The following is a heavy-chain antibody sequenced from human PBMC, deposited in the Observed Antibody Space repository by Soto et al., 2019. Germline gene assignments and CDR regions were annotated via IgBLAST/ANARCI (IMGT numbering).Heavy chain of an antibody. Sequence: PGGSLRLSCAASGFPFTTYWMNWVRLIPGKGLEWVSLIYGDGGGPRYADSVKGRFTISRDNAKNTLFLQMNSLRVEDTAVYYCARDDPYGSSSYLDDITFDFWGRGTVVTVSS. V-gene: IGHV3-74*01. J-gene: IGHJ3*01. D-gene: IGHD3-22*01. CDR1: GFPFTTYW. CDR3: ARDDPYGSSSYLDDITFDF. CDR2: IYGDGGGP.